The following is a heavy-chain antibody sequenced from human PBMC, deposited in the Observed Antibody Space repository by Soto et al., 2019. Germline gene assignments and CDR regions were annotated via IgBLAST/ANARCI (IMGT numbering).Heavy chain of an antibody. Sequence: SETLSLTCTVSGGSISSSSYYWGWIRQPPGKGLEWIGSIYYSGSTYYNPSLKSRVTISVDTSKNQFSLKLSSVTAADTAVYYCVNSGRRFFQTTGRPNWGQGTLVTVSS. D-gene: IGHD3-10*01. CDR3: VNSGRRFFQTTGRPN. V-gene: IGHV4-39*01. CDR1: GGSISSSSYY. J-gene: IGHJ4*02. CDR2: IYYSGST.